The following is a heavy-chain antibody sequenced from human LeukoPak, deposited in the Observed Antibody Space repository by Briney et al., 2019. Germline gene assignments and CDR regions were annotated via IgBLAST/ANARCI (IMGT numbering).Heavy chain of an antibody. V-gene: IGHV3-7*05. CDR1: GFTFSSYW. CDR3: ARRGTSSSWAHFDY. D-gene: IGHD6-13*01. CDR2: IKQDGSEK. Sequence: GGSLRLSCAASGFTFSSYWMTWVRQAPGKGLEWVANIKQDGSEKYYVDSVKGRFTISRDNAKNSLYLQMNSLEAVDTAVYYCARRGTSSSWAHFDYWGQGSLVTVSS. J-gene: IGHJ4*02.